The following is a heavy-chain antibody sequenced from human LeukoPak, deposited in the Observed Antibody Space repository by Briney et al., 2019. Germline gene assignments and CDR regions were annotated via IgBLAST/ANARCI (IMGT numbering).Heavy chain of an antibody. CDR1: GYTFTSYY. CDR2: INPSGGST. J-gene: IGHJ4*02. V-gene: IGHV1-46*01. D-gene: IGHD3-10*01. CDR3: ARDKWFGELSREIDY. Sequence: ASVKVSCMASGYTFTSYYMHWVRQAPGQGLEWMGIINPSGGSTSYAQKFQGRVTMTRDTSTSTVYMELRSLRSDDTAVYYCARDKWFGELSREIDYWGQGTLVTVSS.